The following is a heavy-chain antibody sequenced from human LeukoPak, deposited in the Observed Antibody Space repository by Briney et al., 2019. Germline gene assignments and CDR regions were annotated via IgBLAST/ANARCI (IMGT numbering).Heavy chain of an antibody. D-gene: IGHD1-26*01. CDR3: ARDPYSGSYGNEYYYYMDV. CDR2: ISGSGGAI. CDR1: GFTFSDYF. Sequence: GGSLRLSCAASGFTFSDYFMSWIRQAPGKGLDWVSYISGSGGAIYYADSVKGRFTISRDNARNSLSLQMNSLRAEDTAVYYCARDPYSGSYGNEYYYYMDVWGKGTTVTISS. J-gene: IGHJ6*03. V-gene: IGHV3-11*04.